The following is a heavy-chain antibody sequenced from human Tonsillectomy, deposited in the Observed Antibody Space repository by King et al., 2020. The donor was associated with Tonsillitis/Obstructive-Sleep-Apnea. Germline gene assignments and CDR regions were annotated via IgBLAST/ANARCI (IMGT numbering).Heavy chain of an antibody. CDR3: AETLSYGDYSDYYYGMDV. V-gene: IGHV1-2*02. CDR1: GYTFTGYY. Sequence: QLVQSGAEVKKPGASVKVSCKASGYTFTGYYMHWVRQAPGQGLEWMGWINPNSGGTNYAQKFQGRVTMTRDTSISTAYMELSRLRSDDTAVYYCAETLSYGDYSDYYYGMDVWGQGTTVTVSS. J-gene: IGHJ6*02. D-gene: IGHD4-17*01. CDR2: INPNSGGT.